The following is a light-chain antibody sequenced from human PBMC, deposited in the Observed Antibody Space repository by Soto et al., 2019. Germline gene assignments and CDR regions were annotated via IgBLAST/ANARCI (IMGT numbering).Light chain of an antibody. CDR1: SSDVGGYNY. Sequence: QPVLTQPRSVSGSPGQSVTISCTGTSSDVGGYNYVTWYQQHPVKAPKLMIYDVTKRPSGVPDRFSGSKSGNTASLTISGLQAEDEADYYCCSYAGGSSLIFGGGTKLTVL. V-gene: IGLV2-11*01. CDR2: DVT. J-gene: IGLJ2*01. CDR3: CSYAGGSSLI.